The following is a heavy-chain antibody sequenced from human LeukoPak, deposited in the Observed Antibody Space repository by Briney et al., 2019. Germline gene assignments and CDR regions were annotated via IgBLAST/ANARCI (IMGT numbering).Heavy chain of an antibody. V-gene: IGHV3-23*01. Sequence: PGGSLRLSCAVSGFSLSSYATAWVRQAPGKGLEWVSGIGAGGTDTYYADAVKGRFTISKDKSKTLLYLQMNSPRAEDTALYPCAKDLTYGDGRWEFDLWGQGTLVTVSS. D-gene: IGHD4-17*01. CDR1: GFSLSSYA. CDR3: AKDLTYGDGRWEFDL. J-gene: IGHJ5*02. CDR2: IGAGGTDT.